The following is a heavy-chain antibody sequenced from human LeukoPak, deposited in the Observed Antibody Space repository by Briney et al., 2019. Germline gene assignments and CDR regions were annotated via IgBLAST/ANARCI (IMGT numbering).Heavy chain of an antibody. V-gene: IGHV3-11*06. CDR1: GFTFSDYY. J-gene: IGHJ4*02. CDR2: IRSSSSYT. Sequence: PGGSLRLSCAASGFTFSDYYMSWIRQAPGKGLEWVSYIRSSSSYTNYADSVKGRFTISRDNAKNSLYLKMNSLRAEDTAVYYCARDSQAAAGTEFDYWGQGTLVTVSS. D-gene: IGHD6-13*01. CDR3: ARDSQAAAGTEFDY.